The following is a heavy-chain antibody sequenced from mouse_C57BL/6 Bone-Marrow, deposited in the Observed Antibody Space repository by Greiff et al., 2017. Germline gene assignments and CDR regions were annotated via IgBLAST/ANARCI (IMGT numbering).Heavy chain of an antibody. J-gene: IGHJ4*01. D-gene: IGHD1-1*01. Sequence: VKLLESGAELVRPGASVKLSCKASGYTFTSYGISWVKQRTGQGLEWIGEIYPRSGNTYYNEKFKGKATLTVDKSSSTAYMELRSLTTEDSAVYFCASWVSAGVARPDYVAVEYWGQGASVTVST. V-gene: IGHV1-81*01. CDR3: ASWVSAGVARPDYVAVEY. CDR2: IYPRSGNT. CDR1: GYTFTSYG.